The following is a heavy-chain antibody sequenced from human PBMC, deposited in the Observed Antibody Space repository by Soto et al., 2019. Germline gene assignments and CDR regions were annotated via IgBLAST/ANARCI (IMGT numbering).Heavy chain of an antibody. V-gene: IGHV1-58*01. Sequence: SANVSCKASGFTFTSSAVQWVRQARGQRLEWIGWIVVGIGNTNYAQKFQERVTITREMSTSTAYMELSSLRSEDTAVYYCAAGLSGHYYYGREVWGDGNTVRVSP. J-gene: IGHJ6*04. D-gene: IGHD3-10*01. CDR3: AAGLSGHYYYGREV. CDR1: GFTFTSSA. CDR2: IVVGIGNT.